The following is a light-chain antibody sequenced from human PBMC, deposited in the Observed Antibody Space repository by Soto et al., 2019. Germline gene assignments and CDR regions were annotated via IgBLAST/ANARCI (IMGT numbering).Light chain of an antibody. J-gene: IGKJ2*01. Sequence: DIQMTQFPSTLSASVGDRVTITCRASQTTNTWLAWYQQKPGTAPKLLIYDASSLEGGVPSRFSASGSGTEFTLTICSLQPDDLATYYCQQYISYPYTFGQGTKVEIK. CDR2: DAS. CDR3: QQYISYPYT. V-gene: IGKV1-5*01. CDR1: QTTNTW.